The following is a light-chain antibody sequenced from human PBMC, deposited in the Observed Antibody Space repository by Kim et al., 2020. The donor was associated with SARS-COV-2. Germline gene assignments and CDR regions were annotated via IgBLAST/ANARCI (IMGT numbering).Light chain of an antibody. V-gene: IGKV3-20*01. Sequence: PGETAARSCRASQSVSSSYLAWYRQKPGQAPRLLIYGASSRATGIPDRFSGSGSGTDFTLTISRLEPEDFAVYYCQQYGSSPGTFGQGTKVDIK. J-gene: IGKJ1*01. CDR3: QQYGSSPGT. CDR1: QSVSSSY. CDR2: GAS.